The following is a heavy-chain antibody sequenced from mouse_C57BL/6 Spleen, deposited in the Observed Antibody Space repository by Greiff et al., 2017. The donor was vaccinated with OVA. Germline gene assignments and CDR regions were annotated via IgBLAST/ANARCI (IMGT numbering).Heavy chain of an antibody. CDR2: IYPGSGST. V-gene: IGHV1-55*01. CDR3: AREGLLLRYSFAY. D-gene: IGHD1-1*01. CDR1: GYTFTSYW. J-gene: IGHJ3*01. Sequence: QVQLQQPGAELVKPGASVKMSCKASGYTFTSYWITWVKQRPGQGLEWIGDIYPGSGSTNYNEKFKSKATLTVDTSASTAYMQLSSLTSEDSAVYYCAREGLLLRYSFAYWGQGTLVTVSA.